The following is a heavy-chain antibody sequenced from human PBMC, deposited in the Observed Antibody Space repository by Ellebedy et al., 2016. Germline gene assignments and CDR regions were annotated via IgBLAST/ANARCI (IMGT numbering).Heavy chain of an antibody. CDR1: GFTFSSHA. CDR3: ARAPDGFDL. Sequence: GESLKISCEASGFTFSSHAMSWVRQAPGKGPEWVSAVVGSGERTFYADSVKGRFTISRDNSKNRLYLQMNSLRPGDTATYYCARAPDGFDLWGHGTLVTVSS. CDR2: VVGSGERT. V-gene: IGHV3-23*01. J-gene: IGHJ5*02.